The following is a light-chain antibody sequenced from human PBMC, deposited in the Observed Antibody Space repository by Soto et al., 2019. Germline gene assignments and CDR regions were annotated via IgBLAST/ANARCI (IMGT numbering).Light chain of an antibody. CDR1: QTISTY. CDR3: QQTYSIPIT. J-gene: IGKJ5*01. V-gene: IGKV1-39*01. CDR2: ASS. Sequence: DIRMTQSPSSLSASVGDRVTITCRASQTISTYLNWYQQRPGKAPNLLIYASSSLQSGVPPRFSGVGSGTDFTLTISSLQPEDFATYYCQQTYSIPITFGQGTRLEIK.